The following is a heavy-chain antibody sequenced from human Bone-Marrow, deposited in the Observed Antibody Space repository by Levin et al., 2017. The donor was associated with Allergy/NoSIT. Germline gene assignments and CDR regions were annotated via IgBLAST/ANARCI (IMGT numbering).Heavy chain of an antibody. CDR1: GFSLSTSGVG. Sequence: SGPTLVKPTQTLTLTCTFSGFSLSTSGVGVGWIRQPPGKALEWLALIYWDDDKRYSPSLKSRLTITKDTSKNQVVLTMTNMDPVDTATYYCAHRRGRDGDCYVCMDYWGQGTLVTVSS. J-gene: IGHJ4*02. D-gene: IGHD2-21*02. CDR2: IYWDDDK. CDR3: AHRRGRDGDCYVCMDY. V-gene: IGHV2-5*02.